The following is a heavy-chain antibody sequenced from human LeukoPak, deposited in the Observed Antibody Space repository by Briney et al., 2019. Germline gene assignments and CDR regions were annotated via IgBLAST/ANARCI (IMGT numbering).Heavy chain of an antibody. CDR3: ARESGTYYAVDN. J-gene: IGHJ4*02. D-gene: IGHD1-26*01. CDR1: GFTFSGFG. Sequence: GGSLRLSCAASGFTFSGFGMNWVRQAPGKGLEWVSYISSCSSYRYYADSVKGRFTISRDNAKNSLFLQMNSLRIEDTALYYCARESGTYYAVDNWGQGTLVTVSS. V-gene: IGHV3-21*01. CDR2: ISSCSSYR.